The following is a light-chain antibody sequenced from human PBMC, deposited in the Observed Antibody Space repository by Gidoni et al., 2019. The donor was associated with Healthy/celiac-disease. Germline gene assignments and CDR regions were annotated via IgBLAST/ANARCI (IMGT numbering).Light chain of an antibody. V-gene: IGLV2-14*01. CDR2: DVS. CDR1: SSDVGGYNH. CDR3: SSYTSSSTLYV. J-gene: IGLJ1*01. Sequence: SAMTQPACVSGSPGQSLTLSCTGTSSDVGGYNHVPWYQQHPGKAPKLMISDVSNRPSGVSNRFSGSKSGNTASLTISGLQAEDEADYYCSSYTSSSTLYVFGTGTKVTVL.